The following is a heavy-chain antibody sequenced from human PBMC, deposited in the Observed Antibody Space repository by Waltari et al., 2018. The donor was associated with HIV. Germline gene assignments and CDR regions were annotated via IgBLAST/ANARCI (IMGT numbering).Heavy chain of an antibody. V-gene: IGHV5-51*01. J-gene: IGHJ3*02. CDR1: GNNFTGFW. D-gene: IGHD4-17*01. CDR2: ICPGDSDA. Sequence: EEKLVQSGAVVREPGESLMISCKSLGNNFTGFWVGWLGQMPGKGLEWVGVICPGDSDAVYSPSFQGRVIMSTDSSISTVYLQWSSLRASDTAMYYCARRKGDYRTAFDTWGQGTMVTASS. CDR3: ARRKGDYRTAFDT.